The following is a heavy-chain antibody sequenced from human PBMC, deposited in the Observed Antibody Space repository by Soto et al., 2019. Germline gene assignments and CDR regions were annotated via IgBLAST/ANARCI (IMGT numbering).Heavy chain of an antibody. CDR1: GYTFADAW. V-gene: IGHV5-51*01. CDR3: ARQKGY. CDR2: VYPGDSQT. Sequence: GESLKISCKASGYTFADAWIGWVRQMPGKGLEWMGIVYPGDSQTRYNPSFQGQITISADKSITTAYLQWTSLKASDSAMYYCARQKGYWGQGTLVTVSS. J-gene: IGHJ4*02.